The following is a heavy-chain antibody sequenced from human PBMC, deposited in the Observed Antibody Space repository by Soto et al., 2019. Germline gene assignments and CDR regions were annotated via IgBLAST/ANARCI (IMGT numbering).Heavy chain of an antibody. CDR3: AKGGVQATKGNWFDP. J-gene: IGHJ5*02. Sequence: GGSLRLSCAASGFTFSSYAMSWVRQAPGKGLEWVSAISGSGGSTYYADSVKGRFTISRDNSKNTLYLQMNSLRAEDTALYYCAKGGVQATKGNWFDPWGQGTLVTVSS. CDR2: ISGSGGST. V-gene: IGHV3-23*01. CDR1: GFTFSSYA. D-gene: IGHD3-10*01.